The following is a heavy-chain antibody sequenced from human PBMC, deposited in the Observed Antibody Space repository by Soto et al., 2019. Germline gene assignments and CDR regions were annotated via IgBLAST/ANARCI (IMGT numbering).Heavy chain of an antibody. J-gene: IGHJ4*02. CDR1: GGTFISYA. CDR3: ARGRVTKYLTAFDY. Sequence: QVQLVQSGAEVKKPGSSVKVSCKVSGGTFISYAITWVRQAPGRGLEWMGGIIPVFGTANYTQKFQGRVTITADASTSTAYMEMSSLTSEDTALYYCARGRVTKYLTAFDYWGQGTLVTVSS. V-gene: IGHV1-69*01. CDR2: IIPVFGTA. D-gene: IGHD4-17*01.